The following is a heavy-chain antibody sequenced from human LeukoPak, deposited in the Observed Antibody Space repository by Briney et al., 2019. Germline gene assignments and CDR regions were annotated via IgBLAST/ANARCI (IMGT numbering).Heavy chain of an antibody. CDR3: AKHFRNYNGETYYFDY. CDR2: ISGSGGST. J-gene: IGHJ4*02. Sequence: GGSLRLSCAASGFTFSSYAMSWVRQAPGKGLKWVSAISGSGGSTYYADSVKGRFTISRDNSKNTLYLQMNSLRAEDTAVYYCAKHFRNYNGETYYFDYWGQGTLVTVSS. CDR1: GFTFSSYA. D-gene: IGHD4-17*01. V-gene: IGHV3-23*01.